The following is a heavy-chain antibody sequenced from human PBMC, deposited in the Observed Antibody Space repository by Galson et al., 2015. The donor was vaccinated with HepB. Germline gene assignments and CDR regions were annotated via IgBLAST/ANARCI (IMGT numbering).Heavy chain of an antibody. V-gene: IGHV1-24*01. Sequence: SVKVSCKVSGSTLTELSMHWVRQAPGKGLEWMGGFDPEHGETIFAQKFQGRVTMTEDTSTDTAYMELSSLRSEDTAVYYCANSQYHTNSWYVVDYYYYGMDVWGQGTTVTVSS. J-gene: IGHJ6*02. CDR3: ANSQYHTNSWYVVDYYYYGMDV. CDR2: FDPEHGET. D-gene: IGHD6-13*01. CDR1: GSTLTELS.